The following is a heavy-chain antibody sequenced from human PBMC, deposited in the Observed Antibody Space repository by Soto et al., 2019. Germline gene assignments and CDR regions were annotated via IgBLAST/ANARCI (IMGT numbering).Heavy chain of an antibody. J-gene: IGHJ3*02. CDR1: GFTVSSNY. CDR2: IYSGGST. V-gene: IGHV3-53*01. CDR3: ARNYDSTAGGAFDI. D-gene: IGHD3-22*01. Sequence: EVQLVESGGGLIQPGGSLRLSCAASGFTVSSNYMSWVRQAPGTGLEWVSVIYSGGSTYYADSVKGRFTISRDNSKNTLYLQMNSLRAEDTAVYYCARNYDSTAGGAFDIWGQGTMVTVSS.